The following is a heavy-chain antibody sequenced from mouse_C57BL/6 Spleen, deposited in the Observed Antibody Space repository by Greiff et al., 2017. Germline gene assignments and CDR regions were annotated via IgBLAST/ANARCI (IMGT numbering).Heavy chain of an antibody. CDR1: GYTFTSYW. D-gene: IGHD2-4*01. V-gene: IGHV1-61*01. Sequence: QVQLQQPGAELVRPGSSVKLSCKASGYTFTSYWMDWVKQRPGQGLEWIGNIYPSDSETHYNQKFKDKATLTVDKSSSTAYMQLSSLTSEDSAVYYCARSGIYYDYDRGYAMDYWGQGTSVTVSS. CDR2: IYPSDSET. CDR3: ARSGIYYDYDRGYAMDY. J-gene: IGHJ4*01.